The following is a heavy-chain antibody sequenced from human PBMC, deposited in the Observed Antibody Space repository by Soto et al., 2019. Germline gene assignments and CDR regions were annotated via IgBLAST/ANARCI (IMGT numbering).Heavy chain of an antibody. V-gene: IGHV3-30-3*01. CDR3: ARERTGCSGGSCYYYFDY. J-gene: IGHJ4*02. CDR1: GFTFSSYA. CDR2: ISYDGSNK. D-gene: IGHD2-15*01. Sequence: QVQLVESGGGVVQPGRSLRLSYAASGFTFSSYAMHWVRQAPGKGLEWVAVISYDGSNKYYADSVKGRFTISRDNSKNTLYLQMNSLRAEDTAVYYCARERTGCSGGSCYYYFDYWGQGTLVTVSS.